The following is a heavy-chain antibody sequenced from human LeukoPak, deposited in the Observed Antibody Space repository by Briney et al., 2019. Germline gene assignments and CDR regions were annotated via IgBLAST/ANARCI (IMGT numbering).Heavy chain of an antibody. D-gene: IGHD5-12*01. Sequence: GQSLTLSCAASGFTFSTSWMSWVRQVQGKGLEWVANIKKDGSETYYVDSVKGRFTISRDNAKNSLYLQMNSLRAEDTAMYYCARGRYSGTTYYFDYWGQGTLVTVSS. CDR1: GFTFSTSW. CDR3: ARGRYSGTTYYFDY. V-gene: IGHV3-7*03. CDR2: IKKDGSET. J-gene: IGHJ4*02.